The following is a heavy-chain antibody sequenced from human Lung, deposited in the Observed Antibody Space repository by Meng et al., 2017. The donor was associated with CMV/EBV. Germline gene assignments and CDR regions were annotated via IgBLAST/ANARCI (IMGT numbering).Heavy chain of an antibody. CDR3: VTDQDRFGGI. Sequence: GGSLRLSCVASGFTFSSYWMSWVRQAPGRGLEWVANINLYGSEKYYMDSVKGRFTISRDNAKNSLYLQMNSLRAEDTAVYYCVTDQDRFGGIWGQGTMVTVSS. D-gene: IGHD3-16*01. V-gene: IGHV3-7*01. CDR2: INLYGSEK. J-gene: IGHJ3*02. CDR1: GFTFSSYW.